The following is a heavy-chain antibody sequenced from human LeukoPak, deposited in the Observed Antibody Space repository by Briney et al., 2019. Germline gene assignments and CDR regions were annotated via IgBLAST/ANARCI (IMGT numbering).Heavy chain of an antibody. J-gene: IGHJ5*02. V-gene: IGHV4-34*01. D-gene: IGHD2-2*01. CDR2: INHSGST. Sequence: SETLSLTCAVYGGSFSGYYWSWIRQPPGKGLEWIGEINHSGSTNYNPSLKSRVTISVDTSKNQFSLKLSSVTAADTAVYYCARVGVADCSSTSCHGGWFDPWGQGTLVTVSS. CDR1: GGSFSGYY. CDR3: ARVGVADCSSTSCHGGWFDP.